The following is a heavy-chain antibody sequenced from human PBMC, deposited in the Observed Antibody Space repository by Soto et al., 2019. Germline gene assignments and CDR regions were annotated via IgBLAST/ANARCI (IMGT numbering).Heavy chain of an antibody. V-gene: IGHV4-39*01. CDR3: ARLWGHPEDAQLLYYFDY. CDR1: GGSISSSSYY. Sequence: SETLSLTCTVSGGSISSSSYYWGWIRQPPGKGLEWIGSIYYSGSTYYNPSLKSRVTISVDTSKNQFSLKLSSVTAADTAVYYCARLWGHPEDAQLLYYFDYWGQGTLVTVSS. CDR2: IYYSGST. D-gene: IGHD2-2*01. J-gene: IGHJ4*02.